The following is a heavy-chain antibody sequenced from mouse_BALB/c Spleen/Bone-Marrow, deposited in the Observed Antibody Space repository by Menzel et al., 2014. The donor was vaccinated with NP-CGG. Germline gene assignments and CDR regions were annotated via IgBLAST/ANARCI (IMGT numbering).Heavy chain of an antibody. CDR3: TRDRYYGNSFAY. CDR2: ISSGGSYT. Sequence: LVESGGGLVKPGGSLKLSCAASGFTFSSYTMSWIRQTPEKRLEWVATISSGGSYTYYPDSVKGRFTISRDNAKNTLYLQMISLKSEDTAMYYCTRDRYYGNSFAYWGQGTLVTVSA. D-gene: IGHD2-1*01. J-gene: IGHJ3*01. V-gene: IGHV5-6-4*01. CDR1: GFTFSSYT.